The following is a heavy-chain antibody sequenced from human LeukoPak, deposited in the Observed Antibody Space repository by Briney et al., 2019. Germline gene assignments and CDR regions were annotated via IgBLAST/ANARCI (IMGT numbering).Heavy chain of an antibody. CDR3: ARSGCCSGGSCYATGLFDY. CDR1: GGSISSSSYY. CDR2: IYYSGST. Sequence: SETLSLTCTVSGGSISSSSYYWGWIRQPPGKGLEWIGSIYYSGSTYYNPPLKSRVTISVDTSKNQFSLKLTSVTAADTAVYYCARSGCCSGGSCYATGLFDYWGQGTLVTVSS. V-gene: IGHV4-39*01. J-gene: IGHJ4*02. D-gene: IGHD2-15*01.